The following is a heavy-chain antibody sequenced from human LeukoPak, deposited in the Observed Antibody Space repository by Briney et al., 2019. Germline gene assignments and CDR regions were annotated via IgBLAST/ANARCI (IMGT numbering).Heavy chain of an antibody. D-gene: IGHD6-13*01. CDR2: IYYSGST. V-gene: IGHV4-59*08. J-gene: IGHJ2*01. Sequence: SETLSLTCTVSGGSISSYYWSWIRQPPGKGLEWIGYIYYSGSTNYNPSLKSRVTISVDTSKNQFSLKLSSVTAADTAVYYCARLLDIGTAAGNWYFDLWGRGTLVTVSS. CDR1: GGSISSYY. CDR3: ARLLDIGTAAGNWYFDL.